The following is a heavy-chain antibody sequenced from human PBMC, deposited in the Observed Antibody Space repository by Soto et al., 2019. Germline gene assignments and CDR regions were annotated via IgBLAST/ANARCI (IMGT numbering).Heavy chain of an antibody. CDR2: IYYSGST. V-gene: IGHV4-39*01. D-gene: IGHD6-6*01. Sequence: QLQLQESGPGLVKPSETLSLTCTVSGGSISSSSYYWGWIRQPPGKGLEWIGSIYYSGSTYYNPSPKSRITISVDTSKNQFSLKLSSVTAADTAVYYCARYRGFVRNWFDPWAQGTLVTVSS. J-gene: IGHJ5*02. CDR1: GGSISSSSYY. CDR3: ARYRGFVRNWFDP.